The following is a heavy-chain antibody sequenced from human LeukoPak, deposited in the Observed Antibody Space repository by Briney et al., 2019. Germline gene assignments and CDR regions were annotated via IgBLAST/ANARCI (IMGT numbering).Heavy chain of an antibody. CDR2: TWYDGSNK. V-gene: IGHV3-30*02. J-gene: IGHJ4*02. CDR3: AKAIGVVPTALWGLDY. Sequence: HPGGSLRLSCAASGFAFSSYGMHWVRQAPGKGLEWVAFTWYDGSNKYYADSVKGRFTVSRDNSKNTLYLQMNSLRAEDTAVYYCAKAIGVVPTALWGLDYWGQGTLVTVSS. D-gene: IGHD2-2*01. CDR1: GFAFSSYG.